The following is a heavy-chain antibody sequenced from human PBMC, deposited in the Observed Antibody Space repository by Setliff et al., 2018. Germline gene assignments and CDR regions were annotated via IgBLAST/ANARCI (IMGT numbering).Heavy chain of an antibody. CDR2: VRFDGSYK. D-gene: IGHD2-8*01. CDR1: GFVFGTYG. V-gene: IGHV3-30*02. Sequence: GESLKISCAASGFVFGTYGMHWVRQAPGKGLDWVASVRFDGSYKVYADSVKGRFTISRDNSENTLFLQMTSLRPEGTGIYYCAKVKKPLIRGSGFDYWGRGTLVTV. J-gene: IGHJ4*02. CDR3: AKVKKPLIRGSGFDY.